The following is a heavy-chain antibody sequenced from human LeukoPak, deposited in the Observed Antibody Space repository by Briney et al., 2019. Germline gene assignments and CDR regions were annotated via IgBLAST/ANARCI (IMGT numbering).Heavy chain of an antibody. Sequence: ASVKLSCKASGGTFSSYAISWVRQPPGPGLERKGGTIPIFGTANYAQKLQGRVKITADESTSTAYMELSSLRSEDTAVYYCAGALGALDHLLVTHYYGMDVWGKGTTVTVSS. J-gene: IGHJ6*04. CDR2: TIPIFGTA. D-gene: IGHD2-2*01. CDR1: GGTFSSYA. V-gene: IGHV1-69*01. CDR3: AGALGALDHLLVTHYYGMDV.